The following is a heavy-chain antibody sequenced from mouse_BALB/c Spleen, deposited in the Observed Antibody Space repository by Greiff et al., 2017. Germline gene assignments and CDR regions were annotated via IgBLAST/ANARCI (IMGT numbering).Heavy chain of an antibody. CDR3: ASHPAYFDY. Sequence: EVKLMESGGGLVKPGGSLKLSCAASGFAFSSYDMSWVRQTPEKRLEWVAYISSGGGSTYYPDTVKGRFTISRDNAKNTLYLQMSSLKSEDTAMYYCASHPAYFDYWGQGTTLTVSS. CDR2: ISSGGGST. CDR1: GFAFSSYD. V-gene: IGHV5-12-1*01. J-gene: IGHJ2*01.